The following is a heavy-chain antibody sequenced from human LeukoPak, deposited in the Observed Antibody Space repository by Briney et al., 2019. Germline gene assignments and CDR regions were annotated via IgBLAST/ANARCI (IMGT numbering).Heavy chain of an antibody. Sequence: GGSLRLSCAASGFTFSSYEKNWVRQAPGKWLEWVSYISSSGRTIYYADSLKGRFTISRYNAKNSLYLKMNSLRAEYTAVYYCARSVQPFYYYYMDVWGKGTTVTVSS. D-gene: IGHD4-17*01. CDR2: ISSSGRTI. V-gene: IGHV3-48*03. J-gene: IGHJ6*03. CDR3: ARSVQPFYYYYMDV. CDR1: GFTFSSYE.